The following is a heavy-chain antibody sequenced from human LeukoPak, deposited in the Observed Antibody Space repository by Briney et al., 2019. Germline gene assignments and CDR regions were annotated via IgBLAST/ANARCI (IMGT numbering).Heavy chain of an antibody. CDR1: GFTFSNAW. Sequence: PGGSLRLSCAASGFTFSNAWMSWVRQAPGKGLEWVGRIKRKTDGGTTDYAAPVKGRFTISRDDSKNTLYLQMNSLKTEDTAVYYCTTEGSSSCLTGYNYYYGMDVWGKGTTVTVSS. CDR2: IKRKTDGGTT. V-gene: IGHV3-15*01. D-gene: IGHD6-13*01. J-gene: IGHJ6*04. CDR3: TTEGSSSCLTGYNYYYGMDV.